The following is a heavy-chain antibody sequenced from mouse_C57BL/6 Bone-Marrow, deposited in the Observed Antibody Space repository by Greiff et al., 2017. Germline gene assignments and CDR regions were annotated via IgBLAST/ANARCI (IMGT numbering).Heavy chain of an antibody. D-gene: IGHD2-1*01. CDR1: GYTFTSYW. J-gene: IGHJ1*03. V-gene: IGHV1-69*01. Sequence: QVQLQQPGAELVMPGASVKLSCKASGYTFTSYWMHWVKQRPGQGLEWIGEIDPSDSYTNYNQKFKGKFTLTVDKSSSTAYMQLSSLTSEDSAVYYYARELLGSPYWYFDVGGTGTAVTVSS. CDR3: ARELLGSPYWYFDV. CDR2: IDPSDSYT.